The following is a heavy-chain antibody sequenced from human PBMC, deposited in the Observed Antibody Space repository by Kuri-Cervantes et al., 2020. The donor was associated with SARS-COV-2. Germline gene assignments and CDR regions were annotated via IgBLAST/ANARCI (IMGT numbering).Heavy chain of an antibody. Sequence: GESLKISCAASGFTFSSYAMSWVRQAPGKGLEWVSAISGSGGSTYYADSVKGRFTISRDNSKNTLYLQMNSLRAEDTAVYYCARGGDDSSGYFSYYYGMDVWGQGTTVTVSS. CDR2: ISGSGGST. CDR3: ARGGDDSSGYFSYYYGMDV. D-gene: IGHD3-22*01. V-gene: IGHV3-23*01. CDR1: GFTFSSYA. J-gene: IGHJ6*02.